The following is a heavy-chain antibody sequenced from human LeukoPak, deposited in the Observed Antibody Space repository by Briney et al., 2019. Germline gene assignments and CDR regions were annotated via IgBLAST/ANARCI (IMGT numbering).Heavy chain of an antibody. CDR2: INSDGSST. J-gene: IGHJ4*02. CDR3: AAFMVRGVIVEDY. CDR1: GFTFSRYW. Sequence: GGSLRLSCAASGFTFSRYWMHWVRQAPGKGLVWVSLINSDGSSTNYADSVKGRFTISRDNSKNTLYLQMNSLRAEDTAVYYCAAFMVRGVIVEDYWGQGTLVTVSS. D-gene: IGHD3-10*01. V-gene: IGHV3-74*01.